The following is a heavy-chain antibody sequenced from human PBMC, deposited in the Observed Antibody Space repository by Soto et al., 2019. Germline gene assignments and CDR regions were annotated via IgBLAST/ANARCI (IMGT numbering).Heavy chain of an antibody. Sequence: VGSLRLSCSASLFIFSSYDVHWVLHTPLKFLEFFSVITTTGDTYYAASVKGRFTISRENAENSLYLQMNSLRAEDAAVYYCARGDPLNYGSYPYWHYYGMDVWGRGTTVTVSS. CDR3: ARGDPLNYGSYPYWHYYGMDV. J-gene: IGHJ6*02. D-gene: IGHD2-8*02. CDR2: ITTTGDT. V-gene: IGHV3-13*01. CDR1: LFIFSSYD.